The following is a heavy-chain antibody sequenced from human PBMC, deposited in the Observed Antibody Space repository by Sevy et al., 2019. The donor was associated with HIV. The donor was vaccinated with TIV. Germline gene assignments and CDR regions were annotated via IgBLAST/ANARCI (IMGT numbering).Heavy chain of an antibody. CDR1: GFAFYEYS. V-gene: IGHV3-23*01. Sequence: GGSLRLSCAASGFAFYEYSMSWIRQAPGNGLEWVATLSFGCGKINYADSVKGRFTISRDNPKNSFYLQMDNLRVEDTALYYCAREGCSRPHDYWGQGTRVTVSS. J-gene: IGHJ4*02. CDR2: LSFGCGKI. CDR3: AREGCSRPHDY. D-gene: IGHD2-8*01.